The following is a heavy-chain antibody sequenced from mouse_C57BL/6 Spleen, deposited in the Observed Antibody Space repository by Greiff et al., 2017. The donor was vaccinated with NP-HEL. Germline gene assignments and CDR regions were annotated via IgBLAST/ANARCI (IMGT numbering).Heavy chain of an antibody. D-gene: IGHD2-5*01. CDR3: AKRGYYSNYVNAMDY. J-gene: IGHJ4*01. V-gene: IGHV1-18*01. Sequence: VQLKQSGPELVKPGASVKIPCKASGYTFTDYNMDWVKQSHGKSLEWIGDINPNNGGTIYNQKFKGKATLTVDKSSSTAYMELRSLTSEDTAVYYCAKRGYYSNYVNAMDYWGQGTSVTVSS. CDR2: INPNNGGT. CDR1: GYTFTDYN.